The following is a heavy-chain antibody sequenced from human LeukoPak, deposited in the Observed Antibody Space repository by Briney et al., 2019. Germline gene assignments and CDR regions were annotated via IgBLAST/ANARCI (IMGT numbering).Heavy chain of an antibody. D-gene: IGHD3-10*01. J-gene: IGHJ5*02. V-gene: IGHV1-69*06. Sequence: ASVKVSCKASGGTFSSYAISWVRQAPGQGLEWMGGIIPIIGTANNAQKFQGRVTMTEDTSTDTAYMELSSLRSEDTAVYYCATVAILLWFGELSGRSDWFDPWGQGTLVTVSS. CDR2: IIPIIGTA. CDR1: GGTFSSYA. CDR3: ATVAILLWFGELSGRSDWFDP.